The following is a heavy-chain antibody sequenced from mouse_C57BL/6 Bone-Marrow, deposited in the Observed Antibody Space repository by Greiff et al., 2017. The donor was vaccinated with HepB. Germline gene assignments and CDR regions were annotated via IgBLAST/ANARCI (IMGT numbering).Heavy chain of an antibody. CDR1: GYTFTDYY. CDR2: INPNNGGT. Sequence: VQLQQSGPELVKPGASVKISCKASGYTFTDYYMNWVKQSHGKSLEWIGDINPNNGGTSYNQKFKGKATLTVDKSSSTAYMELRSLTSEDSAVYYCAKDGSKDAMDYWGQGTSVTVSS. D-gene: IGHD1-1*01. J-gene: IGHJ4*01. CDR3: AKDGSKDAMDY. V-gene: IGHV1-26*01.